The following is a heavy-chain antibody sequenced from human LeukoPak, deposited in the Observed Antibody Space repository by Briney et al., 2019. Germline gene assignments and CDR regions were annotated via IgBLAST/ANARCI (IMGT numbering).Heavy chain of an antibody. J-gene: IGHJ3*02. CDR2: IYYSGST. V-gene: IGHV4-30-4*01. Sequence: PSETLSLTCTVSGGSISSGDYYWSWIRQPPGKGLEWIGYIYYSGSTYYNPSLKSRVTISVDKSKNQFSLKLSSVTAADTAVYYCAGMEVGASTDAFDIWGQGTMVTVSS. CDR1: GGSISSGDYY. CDR3: AGMEVGASTDAFDI. D-gene: IGHD1-26*01.